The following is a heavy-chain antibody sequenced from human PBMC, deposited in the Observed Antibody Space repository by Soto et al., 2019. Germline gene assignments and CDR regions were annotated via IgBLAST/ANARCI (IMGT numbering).Heavy chain of an antibody. CDR1: GGSINSYW. V-gene: IGHV4-4*07. CDR3: ATDIGSYAYGEGY. J-gene: IGHJ4*02. Sequence: SGTLSLTCSVSGGSINSYWWSWIRQPAGKGLEWIGRVYSSGTTDYNPSLNSRATLSVETSKNQFSLKLSSVTAADTAVYYCATDIGSYAYGEGYWGQGIQVTVS. CDR2: VYSSGTT. D-gene: IGHD3-10*01.